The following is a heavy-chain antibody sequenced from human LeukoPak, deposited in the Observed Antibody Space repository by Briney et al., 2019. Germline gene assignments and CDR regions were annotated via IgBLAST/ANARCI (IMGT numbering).Heavy chain of an antibody. V-gene: IGHV1-69*05. CDR1: GGTFSSYA. D-gene: IGHD5-12*01. CDR2: IIPIFGTA. CDR3: AREGFSGYDLEAFDI. Sequence: ASVKVSCKASGGTFSSYAISWVRQAPGQGLEWMGGIIPIFGTANYAQKFQGRVTITTDESTSTAYMELSSLRSEDTAVYYCAREGFSGYDLEAFDIWGQGTMVTVSS. J-gene: IGHJ3*02.